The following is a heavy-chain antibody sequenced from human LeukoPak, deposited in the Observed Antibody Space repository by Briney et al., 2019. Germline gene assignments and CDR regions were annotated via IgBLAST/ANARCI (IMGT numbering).Heavy chain of an antibody. V-gene: IGHV3-30*04. J-gene: IGHJ4*02. D-gene: IGHD4-23*01. CDR3: ARGRARGGFDY. CDR1: GFTFSSYA. CDR2: ISYDGSNK. Sequence: PGGSLRLSCAASGFTFSSYAMHWVRQAPGKGLEWVAVISYDGSNKYYADSVKGRFTISRDNAKNSLYLQMNSLRAEDTAVYYCARGRARGGFDYWGQGTLVTVSS.